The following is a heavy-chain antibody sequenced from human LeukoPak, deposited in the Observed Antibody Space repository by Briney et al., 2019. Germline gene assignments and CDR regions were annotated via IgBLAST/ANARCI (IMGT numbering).Heavy chain of an antibody. CDR3: AIDRRPYYDFWSGLDY. V-gene: IGHV3-33*01. Sequence: GGSLRLSCAASGFTFSSYGMHWVRQAPGKGLEWVAVIWYDGSNKYYADSVKGRFTISRDNSKNTLYLQMNSLRAEDTAVYYCAIDRRPYYDFWSGLDYWGQGTLVTVSS. CDR1: GFTFSSYG. J-gene: IGHJ4*02. D-gene: IGHD3-3*01. CDR2: IWYDGSNK.